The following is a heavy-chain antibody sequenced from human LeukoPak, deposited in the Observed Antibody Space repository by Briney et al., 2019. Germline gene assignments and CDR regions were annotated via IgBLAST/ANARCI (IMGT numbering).Heavy chain of an antibody. CDR2: ITRDGNNT. CDR3: VVGGGID. J-gene: IGHJ4*02. Sequence: RGSMRLSSAAYGSTLSNEWTHWDRQARGRGLVWISRITRDGNNTLDAESVKGQFTITRDNTRNTLQLQMNSLRDDDAAVYYFVVGGGIDWGQGTLVTVS. V-gene: IGHV3-74*03. CDR1: GSTLSNEW. D-gene: IGHD1-26*01.